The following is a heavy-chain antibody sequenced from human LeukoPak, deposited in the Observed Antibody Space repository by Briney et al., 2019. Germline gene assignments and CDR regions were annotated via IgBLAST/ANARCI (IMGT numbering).Heavy chain of an antibody. CDR1: GFTFSTSN. Sequence: PGGSLRLSCAASGFTFSTSNMNWVRQAPGKGLEWVSYISSGGTTIYYADSVKGRFTISRDNAKNSLYLQMNSLIDEDTAVYYCARVRCSAGTCSYFDYWGRGTLVTVSS. CDR2: ISSGGTTI. CDR3: ARVRCSAGTCSYFDY. V-gene: IGHV3-48*02. D-gene: IGHD2-15*01. J-gene: IGHJ4*02.